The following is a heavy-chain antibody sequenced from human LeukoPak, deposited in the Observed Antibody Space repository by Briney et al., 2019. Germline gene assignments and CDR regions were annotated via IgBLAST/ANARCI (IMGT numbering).Heavy chain of an antibody. V-gene: IGHV3-9*03. J-gene: IGHJ4*02. Sequence: GGSLRLSCAASGFTFDDYAMHWVRQAPGKGLEWVSGISWNSGSIGYADSVKGRFTISRDNAKNSLYLQMNSLRAEDMALYYCAKDLFAWLAAGLDYWGQGTLVTVSS. D-gene: IGHD3-22*01. CDR1: GFTFDDYA. CDR3: AKDLFAWLAAGLDY. CDR2: ISWNSGSI.